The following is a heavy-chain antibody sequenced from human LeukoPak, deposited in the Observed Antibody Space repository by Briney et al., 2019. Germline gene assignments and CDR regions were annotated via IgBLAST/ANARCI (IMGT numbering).Heavy chain of an antibody. V-gene: IGHV4-59*01. D-gene: IGHD1-26*01. J-gene: IGHJ2*01. CDR3: ARDKSYGSLAFGYFDL. CDR2: IYYSGST. Sequence: PSETLSLTCTVSGGSISSYYWSWIRQSPGKGLEWIGYIYYSGSTNYNPSLKSRVTISVDTSKNQFSLKLSSVTAADTAVYYCARDKSYGSLAFGYFDLWGRGTLVTVSS. CDR1: GGSISSYY.